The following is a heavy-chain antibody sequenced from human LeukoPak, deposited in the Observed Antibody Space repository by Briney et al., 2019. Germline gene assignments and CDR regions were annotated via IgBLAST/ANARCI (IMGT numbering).Heavy chain of an antibody. V-gene: IGHV1-18*01. CDR3: ARGQQPPNISFFDY. D-gene: IGHD6-13*01. CDR1: GYTFTSYG. J-gene: IGHJ4*02. Sequence: ASVKVSCKASGYTFTSYGLSWVRQAPGQGLEWMGWISVHNGNTQYAPKLQGRVTMTTDTSTSTAYMGLRSPRSDDTAVYYCARGQQPPNISFFDYWGQGTLVTVSS. CDR2: ISVHNGNT.